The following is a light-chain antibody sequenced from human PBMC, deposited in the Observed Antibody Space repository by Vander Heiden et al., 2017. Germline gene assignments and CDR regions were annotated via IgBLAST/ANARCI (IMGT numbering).Light chain of an antibody. V-gene: IGLV2-11*01. CDR1: SSDVGRYDY. Sequence: QSALTQPRSVSRSPGQSVTTSCTGRSSDVGRYDYVSWYQQHPGKAPKFIIYDVRQRPSGVPDRFSGSKSGNTASLTISGLQAEDEADYYCCASSGGSNKPLFGGGTKLTVL. CDR3: CASSGGSNKPL. J-gene: IGLJ2*01. CDR2: DVR.